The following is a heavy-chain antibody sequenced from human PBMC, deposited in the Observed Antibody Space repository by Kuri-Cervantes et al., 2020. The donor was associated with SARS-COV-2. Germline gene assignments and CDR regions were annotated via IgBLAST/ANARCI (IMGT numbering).Heavy chain of an antibody. CDR1: GGSFSGYY. V-gene: IGHV4-34*01. D-gene: IGHD6-13*01. CDR3: ARAAAGNRFDP. CDR2: INHSGST. Sequence: SETLSLTCAVYGGSFSGYYWSWIRQPPGKGLEWIGEINHSGSTNYNPSLKSRVTISVDTSKNQFSLKLSSVTAADTAVYYCARAAAGNRFDPWGQGTLVTVSS. J-gene: IGHJ5*02.